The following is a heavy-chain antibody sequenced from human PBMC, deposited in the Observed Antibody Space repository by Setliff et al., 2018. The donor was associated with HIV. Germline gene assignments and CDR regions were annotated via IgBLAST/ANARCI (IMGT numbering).Heavy chain of an antibody. CDR3: ATDRTQTGISMVRGRLTDPARYPLDY. CDR1: GYPFNNFG. Sequence: ASVKVSCKASGYPFNNFGISWVRQAPGQGLEWLAWINVYSGDTNFAQRFQGRVTMTRDASTGTAYMELRNLRSGDTAVYYCATDRTQTGISMVRGRLTDPARYPLDYWGPGTLVTVSS. J-gene: IGHJ4*02. CDR2: INVYSGDT. D-gene: IGHD3-10*01. V-gene: IGHV1-18*01.